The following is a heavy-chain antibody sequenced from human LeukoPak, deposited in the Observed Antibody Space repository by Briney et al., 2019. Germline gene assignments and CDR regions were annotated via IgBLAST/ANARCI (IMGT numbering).Heavy chain of an antibody. V-gene: IGHV3-23*01. J-gene: IGHJ4*02. CDR3: ARNSGWYGIS. CDR2: IDYSETST. D-gene: IGHD6-19*01. Sequence: GGSLRLSCTVSGFTLSSYEMSWIRRAPGKGLEWVSSIDYSETSTHYADAVKGRFTISSDNSKNTLYLKLNSLSDEDTAVYFCARNSGWYGISWGQGTLVTVSS. CDR1: GFTLSSYE.